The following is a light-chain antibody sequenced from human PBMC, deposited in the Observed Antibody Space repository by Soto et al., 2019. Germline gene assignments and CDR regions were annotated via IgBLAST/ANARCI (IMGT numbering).Light chain of an antibody. V-gene: IGKV3-20*01. CDR3: QQYGSSPPT. J-gene: IGKJ1*01. CDR1: RSVSNNY. CDR2: GAS. Sequence: EIVLTQYPGTLSLSPGERATLSCRASRSVSNNYVACYQRKPGQAPRLLIYGASSRATDIPRRFSGSGSGTDFTLTVIRLEAEDFAVYYCQQYGSSPPTFGQGTKVESK.